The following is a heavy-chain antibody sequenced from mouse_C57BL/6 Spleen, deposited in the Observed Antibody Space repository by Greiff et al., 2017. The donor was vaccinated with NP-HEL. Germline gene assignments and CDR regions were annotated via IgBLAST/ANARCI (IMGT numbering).Heavy chain of an antibody. CDR1: GYTFTSYW. Sequence: QVQPQQPGAELVKPGASVKMSCKASGYTFTSYWITWVKQRPGQGLEWIGDIYPGSGSTNYNEKFKSKATLTVDTSSSTAYMQLSSLTSEDSAVYYCARVHYEYAMDYWGQGTSVTVSS. CDR3: ARVHYEYAMDY. CDR2: IYPGSGST. V-gene: IGHV1-55*01. J-gene: IGHJ4*01. D-gene: IGHD2-4*01.